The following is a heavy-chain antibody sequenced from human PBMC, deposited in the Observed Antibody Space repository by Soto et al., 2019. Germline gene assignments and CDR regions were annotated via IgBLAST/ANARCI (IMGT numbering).Heavy chain of an antibody. Sequence: SETLSLTCTVSGGSISSGGYYWSWIRQHPGKGLEWIGYIYYSGSTYYNPSLKSRVTTSVDTSKNQFSLKLSSVTAADTAVYYCARSSSRSSYFDYWGQGTLVTVSS. CDR3: ARSSSRSSYFDY. CDR2: IYYSGST. J-gene: IGHJ4*02. D-gene: IGHD3-10*01. V-gene: IGHV4-31*03. CDR1: GGSISSGGYY.